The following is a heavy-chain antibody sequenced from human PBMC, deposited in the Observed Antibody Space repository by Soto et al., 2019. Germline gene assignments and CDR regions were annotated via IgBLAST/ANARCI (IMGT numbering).Heavy chain of an antibody. CDR2: INPNSGGP. J-gene: IGHJ4*02. CDR3: ARGGTTSLDY. CDR1: VYTFTYYY. V-gene: IGHV1-2*02. Sequence: XSVKVSCKTSVYTFTYYYMHWVRHAPGQGLEWMGWINPNSGGPISAQKFQGRVTMIRDTSISTAYLELSRLRSDDTAVYYCARGGTTSLDYWGQGTQVTVSS. D-gene: IGHD1-1*01.